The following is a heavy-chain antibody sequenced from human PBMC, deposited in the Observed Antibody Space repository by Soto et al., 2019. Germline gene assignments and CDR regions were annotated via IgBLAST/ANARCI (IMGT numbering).Heavy chain of an antibody. V-gene: IGHV3-21*01. D-gene: IGHD1-26*01. CDR2: ISSSSSYI. CDR3: ARGGGGSHSDY. Sequence: EVQLVESGGGLVKPGGSLRLSCAASGFTFSSYSMNWVRQAPGKGLEWVSSISSSSSYIYYADSVKGRFTISRDNAKNSLYLQMNGLRAEDTAVYYCARGGGGSHSDYWGQGTLVTVSS. J-gene: IGHJ4*02. CDR1: GFTFSSYS.